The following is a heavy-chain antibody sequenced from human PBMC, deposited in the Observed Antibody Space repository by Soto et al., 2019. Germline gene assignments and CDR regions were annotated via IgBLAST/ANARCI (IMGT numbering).Heavy chain of an antibody. J-gene: IGHJ6*02. D-gene: IGHD1-26*01. CDR1: GGSMRTYY. Sequence: KTSETLSLTCTVSGGSMRTYYWGWIRQPAGKPLEWIGRIYPSGTTNYNPSLKSRVTLSLDTSKNQFSLNLSSVTAADTAVYYCAREGASGFGMDVWGQGTKVTVS. CDR2: IYPSGTT. V-gene: IGHV4-4*07. CDR3: AREGASGFGMDV.